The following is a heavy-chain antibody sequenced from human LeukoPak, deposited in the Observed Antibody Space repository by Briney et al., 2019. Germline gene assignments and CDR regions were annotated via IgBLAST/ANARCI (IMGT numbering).Heavy chain of an antibody. CDR2: ISSSGSTI. V-gene: IGHV3-48*03. D-gene: IGHD2-2*01. Sequence: GGSLRLSCAASGFTFSSYEMNWVRQAPGKGLEWVSYISSSGSTIYYADSVKGRFTISRDNAKNSLYLQMNSLRAEDTAVYYCARAAQLLSWFDPWGQGTLVTVSS. J-gene: IGHJ5*02. CDR3: ARAAQLLSWFDP. CDR1: GFTFSSYE.